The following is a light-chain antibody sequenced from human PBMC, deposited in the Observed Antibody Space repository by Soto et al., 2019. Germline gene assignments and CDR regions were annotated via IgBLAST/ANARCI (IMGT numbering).Light chain of an antibody. CDR2: VNN. Sequence: QSVLTQPPSVSGAPGQTVIISCSGSSSILGAPYDVNWFRQLPGTVPRLLIYVNNNRPSGVPDRFSRSKSGTAASLAIPGQPAEDEVEYSCQSYDSRLSGYVFGAGTKVTAL. CDR1: SSILGAPYD. CDR3: QSYDSRLSGYV. V-gene: IGLV1-40*01. J-gene: IGLJ1*01.